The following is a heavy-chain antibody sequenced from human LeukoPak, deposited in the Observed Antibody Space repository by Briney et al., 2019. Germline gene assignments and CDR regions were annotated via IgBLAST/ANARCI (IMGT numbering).Heavy chain of an antibody. D-gene: IGHD3-10*01. Sequence: PGGSLRLSCAASGFTFNSYEMNWVRQAPGKGLEWVSYISNSDTTIYYADSVKGRFTISRDNAKNSLYLQMNSLRAEGTAVYYCAREIGLRYYAPDAFNIWGQGTMVTVSS. J-gene: IGHJ3*02. CDR1: GFTFNSYE. CDR3: AREIGLRYYAPDAFNI. V-gene: IGHV3-48*03. CDR2: ISNSDTTI.